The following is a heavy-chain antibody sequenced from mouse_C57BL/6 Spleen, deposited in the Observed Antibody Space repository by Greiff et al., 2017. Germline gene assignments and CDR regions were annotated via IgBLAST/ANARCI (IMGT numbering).Heavy chain of an antibody. J-gene: IGHJ2*01. CDR3: ARSLDY. CDR2: ILPSIGRT. Sequence: QVQLQQSGSELMSPGSSVKLSCKDFDSSFFPIAYMSLVRQKPGHVFEFIVVILPSIGRTIYGEKFEDKATLDADTLSNTAYLELNSLTSEDSAIYYGARSLDYWGQGTTLTVSS. CDR1: DSSFFPIAY. V-gene: IGHV15-2*01.